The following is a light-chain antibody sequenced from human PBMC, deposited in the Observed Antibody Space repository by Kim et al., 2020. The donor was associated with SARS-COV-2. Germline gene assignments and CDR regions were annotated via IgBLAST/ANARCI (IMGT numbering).Light chain of an antibody. Sequence: ASVGDTVTITCRASQSIGGWLAWYQLKSGKVPKLLISKASNLEGGVPSRFSGSGSGTDFTLTISSLQPDDFATYYCQQYNSYSKMFGQGTKVDIK. V-gene: IGKV1-5*03. J-gene: IGKJ1*01. CDR2: KAS. CDR1: QSIGGW. CDR3: QQYNSYSKM.